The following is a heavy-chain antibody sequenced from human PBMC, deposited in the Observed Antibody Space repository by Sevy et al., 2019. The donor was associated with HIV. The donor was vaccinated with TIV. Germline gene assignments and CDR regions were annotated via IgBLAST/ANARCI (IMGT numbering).Heavy chain of an antibody. Sequence: ASVKVSCKVSRYSLSEISMHWVRQAPGKRLEWMGGFDPEDGETIYAQKFQGRVTMTEDTSTDTAYMELRRLTSEDTAVYYCATLDFWSDHPFYGTDVWGQGTTVTISS. CDR1: RYSLSEIS. J-gene: IGHJ6*02. V-gene: IGHV1-24*01. CDR3: ATLDFWSDHPFYGTDV. D-gene: IGHD3-3*01. CDR2: FDPEDGET.